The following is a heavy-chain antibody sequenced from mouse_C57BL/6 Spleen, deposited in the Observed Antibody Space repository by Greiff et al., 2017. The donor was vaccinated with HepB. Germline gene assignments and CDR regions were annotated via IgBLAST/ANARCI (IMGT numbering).Heavy chain of an antibody. CDR2: FHPYNDDT. J-gene: IGHJ2*01. V-gene: IGHV1-47*01. CDR3: ARRGLLRYSYYFDY. Sequence: VKLVESGAELVKPGASVKMSCKASGFTFTTYPIEWMKQNHGKSLEWIGNFHPYNDDTKYNEKFKGKATLTVEKSSSTVYLELSRLTSDDSAVYYCARRGLLRYSYYFDYWGQGTTLTVSS. CDR1: GFTFTTYP. D-gene: IGHD1-1*01.